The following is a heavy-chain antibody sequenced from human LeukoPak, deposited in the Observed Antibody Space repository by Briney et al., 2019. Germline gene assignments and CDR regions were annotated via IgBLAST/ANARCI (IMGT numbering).Heavy chain of an antibody. CDR3: AKDREWELPDAFDI. Sequence: PGGSLRLSCAASGFTVSSNYMSWVRQAPGKGLEWVSVIYSGGSTYYADSVKGRFTISRDNSKNTLYLQMNSLRAEDTAVYYCAKDREWELPDAFDIWGQGTMVTVSS. V-gene: IGHV3-53*01. CDR2: IYSGGST. J-gene: IGHJ3*02. CDR1: GFTVSSNY. D-gene: IGHD1-26*01.